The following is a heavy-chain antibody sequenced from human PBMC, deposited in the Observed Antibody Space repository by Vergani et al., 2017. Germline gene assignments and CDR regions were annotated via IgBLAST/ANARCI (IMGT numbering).Heavy chain of an antibody. CDR2: IRYDGSNK. CDR1: GFTFSSYG. Sequence: QVQLVESGGGVVQPGGSLRLSCAASGFTFSSYGMHWVRQAPGKGLEWVAFIRYDGSNKYYADSVKGRFTISRDNSKNTLYLQMNSLRAEDTAVYYCAKRDDIVVVPAAIGGYYYCMDVWGQGTTVTVSS. V-gene: IGHV3-30*02. D-gene: IGHD2-2*02. CDR3: AKRDDIVVVPAAIGGYYYCMDV. J-gene: IGHJ6*02.